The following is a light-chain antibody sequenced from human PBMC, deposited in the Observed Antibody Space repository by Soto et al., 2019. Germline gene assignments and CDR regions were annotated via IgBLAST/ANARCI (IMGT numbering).Light chain of an antibody. Sequence: DIPMTQSPSSLSASVGDRVTITCRASQNIDNYLNWFQQKPGSAPKLLIHAASTLQSAFPSRFSGSGSGAHFTLTITSLQPEDVAAYYCQQSYDTPLTFGGGTRVELK. CDR3: QQSYDTPLT. J-gene: IGKJ4*01. CDR1: QNIDNY. V-gene: IGKV1-39*01. CDR2: AAS.